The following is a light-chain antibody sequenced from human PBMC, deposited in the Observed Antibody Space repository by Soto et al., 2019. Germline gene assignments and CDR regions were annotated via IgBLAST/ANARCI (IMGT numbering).Light chain of an antibody. V-gene: IGKV3-11*01. CDR2: DAS. CDR1: QSVSNS. J-gene: IGKJ4*01. CDR3: QQYGSSPPLT. Sequence: EIVLTQSPATLSLSPGERATLSCWASQSVSNSLAWYQQRPGQAPRLLIYDASNRATGIPARFSGSGSGTDFTLTISSLEPEDFAVYYCQQYGSSPPLTFGGGTKVDI.